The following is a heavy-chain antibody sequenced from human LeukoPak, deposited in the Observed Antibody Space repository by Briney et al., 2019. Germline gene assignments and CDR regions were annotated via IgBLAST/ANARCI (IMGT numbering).Heavy chain of an antibody. V-gene: IGHV3-21*01. CDR1: GFTFSSYS. Sequence: GGSLRLSCAASGFTFSSYSMNWVRQAPGKGLEWVSSISRSSSFIYYADSVKGRFTISRDNAKNSLYLQMNSLRAEDTTIYYCAKDRCSNGIGCYYYYMDVWGKGTTVTISS. CDR2: ISRSSSFI. CDR3: AKDRCSNGIGCYYYYMDV. D-gene: IGHD2-2*01. J-gene: IGHJ6*03.